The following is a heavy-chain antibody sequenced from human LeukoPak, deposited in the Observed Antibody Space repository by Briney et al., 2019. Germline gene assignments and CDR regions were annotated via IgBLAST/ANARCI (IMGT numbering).Heavy chain of an antibody. Sequence: QAWGSLRLSCVASGFPFTNYAMSWVRQAPGKGLEWVSAITGSDGSSYYADSVKGRFTISRDNSKNTLYLQVNSLRAEDTAVYYCAKWGDYDILTGYYVPDYWGQGTLVTVSS. D-gene: IGHD3-9*01. J-gene: IGHJ4*02. V-gene: IGHV3-23*01. CDR2: ITGSDGSS. CDR1: GFPFTNYA. CDR3: AKWGDYDILTGYYVPDY.